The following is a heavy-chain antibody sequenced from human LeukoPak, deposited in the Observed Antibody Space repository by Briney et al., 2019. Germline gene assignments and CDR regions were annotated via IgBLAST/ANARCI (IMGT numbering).Heavy chain of an antibody. CDR2: IRGKGDYS. D-gene: IGHD5-12*01. V-gene: IGHV3-43*01. CDR1: GFTFKTYT. J-gene: IGHJ5*01. Sequence: GGSLRLSCAASGFTFKTYTMHWARQSPGKGLEWVSLIRGKGDYSYYADSVRGRFTVSRDNRKNSLYLQMNRLKTEDTAFYYCVKEHNSGWPNFDSWGQGTLVTVSS. CDR3: VKEHNSGWPNFDS.